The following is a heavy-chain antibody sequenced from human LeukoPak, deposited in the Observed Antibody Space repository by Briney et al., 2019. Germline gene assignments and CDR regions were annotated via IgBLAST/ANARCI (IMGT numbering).Heavy chain of an antibody. J-gene: IGHJ4*02. V-gene: IGHV4-30-2*01. CDR1: GGSISRGGYL. D-gene: IGHD4-23*01. CDR2: IYYRGST. Sequence: PSQTVSLTCAVTGGSISRGGYLWSWIRQPPGKVLEWNGYIYYRGSTYYNPSLKSRVTISVDTSKNQFSLKLSSVTAADTAVYYCARDDYGGNSYYFDYWGQGTLVTVSS. CDR3: ARDDYGGNSYYFDY.